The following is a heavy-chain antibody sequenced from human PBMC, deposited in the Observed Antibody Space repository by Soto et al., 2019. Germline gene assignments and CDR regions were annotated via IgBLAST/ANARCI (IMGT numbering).Heavy chain of an antibody. CDR1: GFTFSHYE. J-gene: IGHJ4*02. CDR3: ARDLALAGNY. V-gene: IGHV3-48*03. CDR2: ISSTSSYT. Sequence: EVQLVESGGGLVQPGGSLRLSCTASGFTFSHYEMNWVRQAPGKGLEWLSSISSTSSYTHYSDSVKGRFTISRDNANNSLFLQMNSLRAEDTATYYCARDLALAGNYWGQGVLVTVSS. D-gene: IGHD6-19*01.